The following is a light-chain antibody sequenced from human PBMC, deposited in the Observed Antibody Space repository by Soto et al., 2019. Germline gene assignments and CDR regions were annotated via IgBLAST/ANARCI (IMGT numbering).Light chain of an antibody. CDR1: QDISTY. Sequence: DVHMTQSPSSLSASVGDRVTITCQASQDISTYLNWYQQKPGKAPELLIYDASHLETGVASRFSGSGSGTDFTLTINNLQPEDIATYYCQQYDNVPPYTFGQGTKLEI. CDR3: QQYDNVPPYT. V-gene: IGKV1-33*01. CDR2: DAS. J-gene: IGKJ2*01.